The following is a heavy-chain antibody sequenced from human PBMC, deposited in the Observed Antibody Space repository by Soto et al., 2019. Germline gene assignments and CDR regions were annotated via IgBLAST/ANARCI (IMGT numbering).Heavy chain of an antibody. D-gene: IGHD1-26*01. V-gene: IGHV4-39*01. Sequence: PSETLSLTCTVSGGSISSSSYYWGWIRQPPGKGPEWIGSIYYSGSTYYNPSLESRVTISVDTSKNQFSLKLSSVTAADTAVYYCARRESQPEETSWFDPWGQGTLVTVS. CDR2: IYYSGST. J-gene: IGHJ5*02. CDR1: GGSISSSSYY. CDR3: ARRESQPEETSWFDP.